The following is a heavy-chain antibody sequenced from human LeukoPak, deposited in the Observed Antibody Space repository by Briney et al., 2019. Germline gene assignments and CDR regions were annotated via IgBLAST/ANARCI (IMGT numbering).Heavy chain of an antibody. CDR1: GGTLSSYA. CDR3: VRDRELAY. D-gene: IGHD1-1*01. V-gene: IGHV1-69*05. CDR2: IIPIFGTK. J-gene: IGHJ4*02. Sequence: ASVKVSCKASGGTLSSYAISWVRQAPGQGLEWMGGIIPIFGTKTYAQKFQDRLTITTDESASTAYMELSSLRSEDTAVYYCVRDRELAYWGQGILVTVSS.